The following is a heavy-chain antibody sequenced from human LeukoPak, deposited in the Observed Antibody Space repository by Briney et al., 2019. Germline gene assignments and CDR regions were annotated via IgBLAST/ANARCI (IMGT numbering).Heavy chain of an antibody. J-gene: IGHJ5*02. Sequence: SVKVSCKASGGTFSSYAISWVRQARGQGLEWMGRIIPIFGTANYAQKFQGRVTITTDESTSTAYMELSSLRSEDTAVHYCARVPSSSDWFDPWGQGTLVTVSS. CDR2: IIPIFGTA. V-gene: IGHV1-69*05. D-gene: IGHD6-13*01. CDR3: ARVPSSSDWFDP. CDR1: GGTFSSYA.